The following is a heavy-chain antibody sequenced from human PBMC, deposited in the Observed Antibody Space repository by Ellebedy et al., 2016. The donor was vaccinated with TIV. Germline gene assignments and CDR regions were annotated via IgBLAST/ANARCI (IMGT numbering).Heavy chain of an antibody. D-gene: IGHD2-2*01. CDR1: GFTFSSYA. CDR2: ISYDGSNK. V-gene: IGHV3-30-3*01. J-gene: IGHJ4*02. Sequence: GESLKISXAASGFTFSSYAMHWVRQAPGKGLEWVAVISYDGSNKYYADSVKGRFTISRDNSKNTLYLQMNSLRAEDTAVYYCARDIDQLLLNYWGQGTLVTVSS. CDR3: ARDIDQLLLNY.